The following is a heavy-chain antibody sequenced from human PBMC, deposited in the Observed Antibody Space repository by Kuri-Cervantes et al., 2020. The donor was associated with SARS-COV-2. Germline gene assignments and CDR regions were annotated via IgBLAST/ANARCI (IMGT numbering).Heavy chain of an antibody. CDR2: INWNGGST. J-gene: IGHJ3*02. Sequence: GESLKISCAASGFTFDDYGMSWVRQAPGKGLEWVSGINWNGGSTGYADSVKGRFTISRDNSKNTLYLQMNSLRAEDTAVYYCARAYGGYYDSSGYFDAFDIWGQGTMVTVSS. D-gene: IGHD3-22*01. CDR1: GFTFDDYG. V-gene: IGHV3-20*04. CDR3: ARAYGGYYDSSGYFDAFDI.